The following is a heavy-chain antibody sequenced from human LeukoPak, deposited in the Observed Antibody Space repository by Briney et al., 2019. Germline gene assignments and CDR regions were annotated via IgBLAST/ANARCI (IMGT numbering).Heavy chain of an antibody. CDR1: GGSISSYY. Sequence: SETLSLTCTVSGGSISSYYWSWIRQPPGKGLEWIGYIYYSGSTNYNPSLKSRVTISVDTSKNQFSLKLSFVTAADTAVYYCARGSPRSRDAFDIWGQGTMVTVSS. V-gene: IGHV4-59*01. D-gene: IGHD3-16*02. CDR2: IYYSGST. CDR3: ARGSPRSRDAFDI. J-gene: IGHJ3*02.